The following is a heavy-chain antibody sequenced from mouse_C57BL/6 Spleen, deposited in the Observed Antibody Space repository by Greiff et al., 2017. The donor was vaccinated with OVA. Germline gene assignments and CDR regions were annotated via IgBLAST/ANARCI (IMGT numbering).Heavy chain of an antibody. D-gene: IGHD1-1*01. CDR3: AKEPLYYGSSDVGY. V-gene: IGHV1-64*01. Sequence: QVQLQQPGAELVKPGASVKLSCKASGYTFTSYWMHWVKQRPGQGLEWIGMIHPNSGSTNYNEKFKSKATLTVDKSSSTAYMQLSSLTSEDSAVYYCAKEPLYYGSSDVGYWGQGTTLTVSS. J-gene: IGHJ2*01. CDR2: IHPNSGST. CDR1: GYTFTSYW.